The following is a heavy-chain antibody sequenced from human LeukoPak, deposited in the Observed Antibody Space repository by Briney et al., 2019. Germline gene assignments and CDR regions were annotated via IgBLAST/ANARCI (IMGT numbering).Heavy chain of an antibody. Sequence: PGGSLRLSCAASGFTFTTYGMNWVRQAPGKGLEWVSYISSSTSSIYYADSVKGRFTISRDNAKNSLFLQMNSLRDGDTAVYFCARNPGGGYFENWGQGALVTVSS. D-gene: IGHD3-10*01. CDR1: GFTFTTYG. CDR3: ARNPGGGYFEN. J-gene: IGHJ4*02. CDR2: ISSSTSSI. V-gene: IGHV3-48*02.